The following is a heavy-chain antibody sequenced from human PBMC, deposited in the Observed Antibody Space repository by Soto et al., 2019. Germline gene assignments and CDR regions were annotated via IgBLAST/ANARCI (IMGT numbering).Heavy chain of an antibody. D-gene: IGHD3-9*01. J-gene: IGHJ4*02. CDR3: ARERHYVILTGSPPFDY. V-gene: IGHV1-18*01. Sequence: QVQLVQSGAEVKKPGASVKVSCKASGYTFTSYGISWVRQAPGQGLEWMGWISAYNGNTNYAQKLQGRVTMTTDTSTSTAYMELRSLRSDDTAVYYCARERHYVILTGSPPFDYWGQGTLVTVSS. CDR2: ISAYNGNT. CDR1: GYTFTSYG.